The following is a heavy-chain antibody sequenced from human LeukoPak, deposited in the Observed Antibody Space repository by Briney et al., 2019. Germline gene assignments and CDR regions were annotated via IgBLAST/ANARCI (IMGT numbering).Heavy chain of an antibody. CDR2: ISSSSSTI. CDR3: ARVRERVVPAASDY. V-gene: IGHV3-48*01. CDR1: GFNLSTYS. D-gene: IGHD2-2*01. Sequence: GGSLRLSCVASGFNLSTYSMNWVRQAPGKGLEWVSYISSSSSTIYYADSVKGRFTISRDNAKNSLYLQMNSLRAEDTAVYYCARVRERVVPAASDYWGQGTLVTVSS. J-gene: IGHJ4*02.